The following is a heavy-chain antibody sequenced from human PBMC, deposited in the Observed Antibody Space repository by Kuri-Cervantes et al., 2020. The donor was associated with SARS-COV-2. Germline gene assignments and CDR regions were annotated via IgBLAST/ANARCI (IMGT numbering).Heavy chain of an antibody. D-gene: IGHD6-25*01. Sequence: SETLSLTCAVYGGSFSGYYWSWIRQPPGKGLEWIGEINHSGSTNYNPSLKSRVTISVDRSKNQFSLKLSSVTAADTAVYYCARVHARGGFDPWGQGTLVTVSS. J-gene: IGHJ5*02. CDR1: GGSFSGYY. CDR3: ARVHARGGFDP. CDR2: INHSGST. V-gene: IGHV4-34*01.